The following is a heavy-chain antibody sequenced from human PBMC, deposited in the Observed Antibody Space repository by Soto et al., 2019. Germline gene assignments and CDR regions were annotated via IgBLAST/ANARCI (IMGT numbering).Heavy chain of an antibody. Sequence: EVQLVESGGGLVQPGGSLRLSCATSGFTFSNYWMHWVRQAPGKGPVWVSRINEDESNTNYADSVKGRFTISRDNAKNTLSLQMNSLRAEDTAVYYCARGLFLDYWGQGTRVTVSS. CDR3: ARGLFLDY. CDR1: GFTFSNYW. CDR2: INEDESNT. V-gene: IGHV3-74*01. D-gene: IGHD3-3*01. J-gene: IGHJ4*02.